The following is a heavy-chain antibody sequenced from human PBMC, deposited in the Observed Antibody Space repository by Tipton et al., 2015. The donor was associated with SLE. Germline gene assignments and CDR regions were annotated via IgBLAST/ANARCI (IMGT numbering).Heavy chain of an antibody. J-gene: IGHJ3*01. CDR3: ATRLPPIS. CDR2: VYGGGSST. D-gene: IGHD3-3*02. V-gene: IGHV3-23*03. CDR1: GLTFTRNA. Sequence: SLRLSCAVSGLTFTRNAMSWVRQAPGKGLEWVSRVYGGGSSTHYADSVKGRFTISRDNSKNTVDLQMESLRDEDTAVYYCATRLPPISWGPGTMVTVSS.